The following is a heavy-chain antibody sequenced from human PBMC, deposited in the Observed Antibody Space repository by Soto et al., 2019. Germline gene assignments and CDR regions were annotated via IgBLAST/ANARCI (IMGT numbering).Heavy chain of an antibody. D-gene: IGHD3-22*01. CDR1: GFTFSSYA. J-gene: IGHJ4*02. V-gene: IGHV3-30-3*01. Sequence: PGGSLRLSCAASGFTFSSYAMHWVRQAPGKGLEWVAVISYDGSNKYYADSVKGRFTISRDNSKNTLYLQMNSLRAEDTAVYYCASGYYYDSSGSYFDYWGQGT. CDR3: ASGYYYDSSGSYFDY. CDR2: ISYDGSNK.